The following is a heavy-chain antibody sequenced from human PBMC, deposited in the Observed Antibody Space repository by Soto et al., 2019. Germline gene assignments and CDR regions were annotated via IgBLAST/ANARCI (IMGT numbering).Heavy chain of an antibody. J-gene: IGHJ4*02. CDR1: GGSISSYY. V-gene: IGHV4-59*01. CDR3: ANYDSSGFGIWG. D-gene: IGHD3-22*01. CDR2: IYYSGST. Sequence: QVQLQESGPGLVKPSETLSLTCTVSGGSISSYYWSWIRQPPGKGLEWIGYIYYSGSTNYNPSLKSRVTISIDTSNNQFSLRLSYVTAADTAVYYCANYDSSGFGIWGWGQGTLVTVSS.